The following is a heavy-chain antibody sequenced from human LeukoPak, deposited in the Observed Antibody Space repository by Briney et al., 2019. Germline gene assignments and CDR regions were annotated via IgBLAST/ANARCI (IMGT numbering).Heavy chain of an antibody. V-gene: IGHV4-31*03. CDR3: ARGSTGDKSNN. CDR2: IYYSGTT. D-gene: IGHD7-27*01. J-gene: IGHJ4*02. CDR1: GGSITSGGYY. Sequence: SETLSLTCTVSGGSITSGGYYWSWICQLPGKGLEWIGYIYYSGTTSYNPSLKSRLTISLDTSENQFSLKLSSVTAADTAVYYCARGSTGDKSNNWGQGTPVTVSS.